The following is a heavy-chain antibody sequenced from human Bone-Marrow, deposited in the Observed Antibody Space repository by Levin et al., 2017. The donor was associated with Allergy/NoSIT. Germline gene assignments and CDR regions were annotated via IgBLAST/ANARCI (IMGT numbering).Heavy chain of an antibody. D-gene: IGHD4-11*01. V-gene: IGHV3-7*04. CDR1: GFTFSSYW. J-gene: IGHJ6*03. Sequence: SGGSLRLSCAASGFTFSSYWMSWVRQAPGKGLEWVANIKQDGSEKYYVDSVKGRFTISRDNAKNSLYLQMNSLRAEDTAVYYCARAGTVTVAYYYYMDVWGKGTTVTVSS. CDR3: ARAGTVTVAYYYYMDV. CDR2: IKQDGSEK.